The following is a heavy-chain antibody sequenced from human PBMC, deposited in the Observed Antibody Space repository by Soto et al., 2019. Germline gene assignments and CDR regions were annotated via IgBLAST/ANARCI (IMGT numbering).Heavy chain of an antibody. Sequence: PGGSLRLSCAASGFTFSSYAMSWVRQAPGKGLEWVSAISGSGGSTYYADSVKGRFTISRDNSKNTLYLQMNSLRAEDTAVYYCAKDFGPLAAATMGAFDIRGQGTMVTVSS. CDR2: ISGSGGST. V-gene: IGHV3-23*01. CDR3: AKDFGPLAAATMGAFDI. D-gene: IGHD6-13*01. CDR1: GFTFSSYA. J-gene: IGHJ3*02.